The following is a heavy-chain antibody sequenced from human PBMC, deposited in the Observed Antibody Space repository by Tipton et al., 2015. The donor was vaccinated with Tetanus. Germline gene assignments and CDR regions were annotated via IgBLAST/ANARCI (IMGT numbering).Heavy chain of an antibody. V-gene: IGHV3-23*01. J-gene: IGHJ4*02. CDR3: AKLEGASYSSSHLFDY. CDR1: GFTFSSYA. Sequence: SLRLSCAASGFTFSSYAMSWVRQAPGKGLEWVSVISGSGGSTYYADSVKGRFTISRDNSKNTLYLQMNSLRAEDTAVYYCAKLEGASYSSSHLFDYWGQGTLVTVSS. D-gene: IGHD6-6*01. CDR2: ISGSGGST.